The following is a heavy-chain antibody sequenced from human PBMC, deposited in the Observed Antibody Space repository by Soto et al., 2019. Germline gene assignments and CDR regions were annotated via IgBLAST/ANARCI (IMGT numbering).Heavy chain of an antibody. CDR2: ISAYNGNT. V-gene: IGHV1-18*01. Sequence: GASVKVSCKASGYTFTSYGISWVRQAPGQGLEWMGWISAYNGNTNYAQKLQGRVTMTTDTSTSTAYMELRSLRSDDTAVYYCARWSGGYCTNGVCHGGNYYYGMDVWGQGTTVTSP. J-gene: IGHJ6*02. D-gene: IGHD2-8*01. CDR1: GYTFTSYG. CDR3: ARWSGGYCTNGVCHGGNYYYGMDV.